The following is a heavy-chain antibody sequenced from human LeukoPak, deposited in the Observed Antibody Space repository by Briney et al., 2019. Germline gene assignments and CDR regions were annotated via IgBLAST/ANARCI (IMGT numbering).Heavy chain of an antibody. CDR2: IYYSGAT. CDR3: AREDPQTKVPEGMDV. D-gene: IGHD4/OR15-4a*01. CDR1: GGSISHYY. J-gene: IGHJ6*02. Sequence: SETLSLTCTVSGGSISHYYWSWIRQPPGKGLEWIGYIYYSGATNYNPSLKSRVTISVDTSKNQFSLKLNSVTAADTAVYYCAREDPQTKVPEGMDVWGQGTTVTVSS. V-gene: IGHV4-59*01.